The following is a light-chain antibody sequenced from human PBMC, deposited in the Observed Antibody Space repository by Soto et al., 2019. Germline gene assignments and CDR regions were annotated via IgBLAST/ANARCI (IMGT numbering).Light chain of an antibody. CDR1: QSVSSY. CDR2: DAS. J-gene: IGKJ1*01. V-gene: IGKV3-11*01. CDR3: QQRSNWPRT. Sequence: TQSPATLSASPGERVTLSCRATQSVSSYLAWYQQKPGQAPRLLIYDASNRATGIPARFSGSGSGTDFTLTISSLEPEDFAVYYCQQRSNWPRTFGRGTKVDIK.